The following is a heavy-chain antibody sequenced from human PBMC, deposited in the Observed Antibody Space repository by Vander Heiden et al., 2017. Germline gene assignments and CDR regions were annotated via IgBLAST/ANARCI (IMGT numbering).Heavy chain of an antibody. CDR3: VRQQLRYFDY. CDR2: INPNTGDT. D-gene: IGHD6-13*01. Sequence: QVHLVQSGAEVKMPGASVKVSCKASGYTFTGYYMHWVRQAPGQGLEWMGWINPNTGDTKDAQKFQGRVTMTRDTSITSAYMDLSGLRSDDTAVYYCVRQQLRYFDYWGQGTLVTVSS. V-gene: IGHV1-2*02. CDR1: GYTFTGYY. J-gene: IGHJ4*02.